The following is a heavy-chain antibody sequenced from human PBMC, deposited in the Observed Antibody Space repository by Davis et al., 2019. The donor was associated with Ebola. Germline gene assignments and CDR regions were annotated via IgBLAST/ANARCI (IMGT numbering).Heavy chain of an antibody. D-gene: IGHD3-16*01. CDR2: VTTSGDDT. J-gene: IGHJ4*02. CDR1: GFTFSAYG. CDR3: AKGTFPNSWHYYFDN. Sequence: GESLKISCAASGFTFSAYGMAWVRQAPGKGLELVSIVTTSGDDTFYADSVKGRFTVSRDNSKNTLYLQMHSLRVEDTAVYFCAKGTFPNSWHYYFDNWGRGTLVAVSS. V-gene: IGHV3-23*01.